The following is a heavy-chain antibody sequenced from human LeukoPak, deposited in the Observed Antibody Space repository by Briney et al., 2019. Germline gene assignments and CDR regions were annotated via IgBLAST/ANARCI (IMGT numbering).Heavy chain of an antibody. CDR2: ISAYNGNT. V-gene: IGHV1-18*01. J-gene: IGHJ5*02. D-gene: IGHD6-13*01. Sequence: GASVKVSCKASGYTFTSYGISWVRQAPGQGLEWMGWISAYNGNTNYARKLQGRVTMTTDTSTSTAYMELRSLRSDDTAVYYCARGPSSSWYQYNWFDPWGQGTLVTVSS. CDR1: GYTFTSYG. CDR3: ARGPSSSWYQYNWFDP.